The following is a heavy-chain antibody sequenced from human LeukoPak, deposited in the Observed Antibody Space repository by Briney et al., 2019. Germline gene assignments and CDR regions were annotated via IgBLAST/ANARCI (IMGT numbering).Heavy chain of an antibody. D-gene: IGHD3-22*01. V-gene: IGHV1-18*01. Sequence: ASVKVSCKASGYTFTSYGISWVRQAPGQGLEWMGWISAYNGNTNYAQKLQGRVTMTTDTSTSTAYMELSSLRSKDTAVYYCARDLEGYYDSSGYYQFDYWGQGTLVTVSS. CDR1: GYTFTSYG. CDR2: ISAYNGNT. J-gene: IGHJ4*02. CDR3: ARDLEGYYDSSGYYQFDY.